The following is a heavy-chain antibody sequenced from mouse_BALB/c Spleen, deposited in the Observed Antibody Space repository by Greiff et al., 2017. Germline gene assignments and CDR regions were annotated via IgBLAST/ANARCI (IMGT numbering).Heavy chain of an antibody. CDR3: ARIGYGYYFDY. V-gene: IGHV3-2*02. CDR1: GYSITSDYA. D-gene: IGHD1-2*01. CDR2: ISYSGST. Sequence: EVKLQESGPGLVKPSQSLSLTCTVTGYSITSDYAWNWIRQFPGNKLEWMGYISYSGSTSYNPSLKSRISITRDTSKNQFFLQLNSVTTEDTATYYCARIGYGYYFDYWGQGTTLTVSS. J-gene: IGHJ2*01.